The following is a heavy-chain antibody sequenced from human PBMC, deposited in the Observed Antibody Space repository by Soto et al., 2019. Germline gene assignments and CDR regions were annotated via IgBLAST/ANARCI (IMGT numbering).Heavy chain of an antibody. CDR3: TRGTPRVQWFDP. CDR1: GGAVSSGTYY. CDR2: IYFTGST. J-gene: IGHJ5*02. Sequence: SETLSLTCTVSGGAVSSGTYYWSWIRQPPGKGLEWIGHIYFTGSTNYNPSLKSRVTMSLDTSRNQFSLKLSSVTAADTAVYYCTRGTPRVQWFDPWGLGTLVTVSS. V-gene: IGHV4-61*01.